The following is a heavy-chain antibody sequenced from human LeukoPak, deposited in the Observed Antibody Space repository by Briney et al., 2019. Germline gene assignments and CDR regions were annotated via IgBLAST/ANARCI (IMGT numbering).Heavy chain of an antibody. Sequence: GGSLRLSCAASGFTFSSYEMNWVRQAPGKGLEWVSYISSSGSTIYYADSVKGRFTISRDNAKNSLYLQMNSLRSEDTAVYYCATKAIGSGAKNYYYYYMDVWGKGTTVTISS. D-gene: IGHD3-10*01. CDR3: ATKAIGSGAKNYYYYYMDV. CDR2: ISSSGSTI. V-gene: IGHV3-48*03. J-gene: IGHJ6*03. CDR1: GFTFSSYE.